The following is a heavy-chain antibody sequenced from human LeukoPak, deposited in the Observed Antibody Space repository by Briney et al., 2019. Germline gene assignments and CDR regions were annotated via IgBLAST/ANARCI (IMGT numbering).Heavy chain of an antibody. CDR3: AKEGYCSSTSCYDTAMVYPTNDAFDI. V-gene: IGHV3-33*06. J-gene: IGHJ3*02. CDR1: GFTFSSYA. Sequence: GRSLRLSCAASGFTFSSYAMHWVRQAPGKGLEWVAVIWYDGSNKYYADSVKGRFTISRDNSKNTLYLQMNSLRAEDTAVYYCAKEGYCSSTSCYDTAMVYPTNDAFDIWGQGTMVTVSS. D-gene: IGHD2-2*01. CDR2: IWYDGSNK.